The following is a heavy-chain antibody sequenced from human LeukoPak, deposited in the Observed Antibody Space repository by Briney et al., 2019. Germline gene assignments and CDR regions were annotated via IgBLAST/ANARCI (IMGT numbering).Heavy chain of an antibody. CDR3: ARARQQLVLHWFDP. Sequence: ASVKVSCKSSGYTFTGYYMHWVRQAPGQGLEWMGWINTNTGNPTYAQGFTGRFVFSLDTSVSTAYLQISSLKAEDTAVYYCARARQQLVLHWFDPWGQGTLVTVSS. CDR1: GYTFTGYY. V-gene: IGHV7-4-1*02. D-gene: IGHD6-13*01. J-gene: IGHJ5*02. CDR2: INTNTGNP.